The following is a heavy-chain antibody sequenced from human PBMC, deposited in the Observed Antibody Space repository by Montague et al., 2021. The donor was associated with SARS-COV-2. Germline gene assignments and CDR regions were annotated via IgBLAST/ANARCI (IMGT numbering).Heavy chain of an antibody. V-gene: IGHV1-8*01. CDR2: MNPNSGNT. Sequence: SVKVSCKASGYTFTSYDINWVRQATGQGLEWMGWMNPNSGNTGYAQKFQGRVTMTRNTSISTAYMELSSLRSEDTAVYYCARGRLKSKYYDILIGHHYFYYMDVWGQGTTVTVSS. CDR3: ARGRLKSKYYDILIGHHYFYYMDV. J-gene: IGHJ6*02. D-gene: IGHD3-9*01. CDR1: GYTFTSYD.